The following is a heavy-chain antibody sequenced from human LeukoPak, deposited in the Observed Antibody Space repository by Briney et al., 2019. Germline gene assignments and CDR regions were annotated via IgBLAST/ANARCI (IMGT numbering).Heavy chain of an antibody. CDR1: GGSISSSSYY. J-gene: IGHJ6*04. D-gene: IGHD3-9*01. CDR3: ARLVRYFDWLLMDV. CDR2: IYYSGST. V-gene: IGHV4-39*01. Sequence: SETLSLTCTVSGGSISSSSYYWGWVRQPPGKGLEWIGTIYYSGSTYYKPSLKSRVTISVDTSKNQFSLKLSSVTAADTAVYYCARLVRYFDWLLMDVWGKGTTVTISS.